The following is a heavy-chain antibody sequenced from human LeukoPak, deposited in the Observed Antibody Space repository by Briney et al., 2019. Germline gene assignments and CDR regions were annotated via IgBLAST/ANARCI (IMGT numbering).Heavy chain of an antibody. V-gene: IGHV1-2*02. J-gene: IGHJ5*02. CDR2: INPNSGGT. CDR3: ARARPLRFLEWFGWFDP. CDR1: GYTFTGYY. D-gene: IGHD3-3*01. Sequence: GASVKVSCKASGYTFTGYYMHWVRQAPGQGLEWMGWINPNSGGTNYAQKFQGRVTMTRDTSISTAYMELSRLRSDDTAVYYCARARPLRFLEWFGWFDPWGQGTLVTVSS.